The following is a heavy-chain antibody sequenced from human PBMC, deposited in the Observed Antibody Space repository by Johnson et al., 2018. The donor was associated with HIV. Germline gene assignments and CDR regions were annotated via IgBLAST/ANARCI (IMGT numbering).Heavy chain of an antibody. V-gene: IGHV3-33*01. D-gene: IGHD1-20*01. J-gene: IGHJ3*02. CDR1: GFTFSSYG. Sequence: QVQLVESGGGVVRPGGSLRLSCAASGFTFSSYGMHWVRQAPGKGLEWVAVIWYDGSNKYYADSVKGRFTISRDNSKNTLYLQMKSLRAEDTALYYCAREVRYNLNQVPAFDIWGQGTMVTVSS. CDR3: AREVRYNLNQVPAFDI. CDR2: IWYDGSNK.